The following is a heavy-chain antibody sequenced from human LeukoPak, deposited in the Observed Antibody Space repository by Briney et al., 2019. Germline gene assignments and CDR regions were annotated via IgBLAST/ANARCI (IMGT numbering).Heavy chain of an antibody. CDR1: GYTFTTYW. Sequence: GGPLRLSCAASGYTFTTYWIHWVRQAPGKGLVWVSLINSDGSNTGYADSVKGRFTISRDNAKNMVYLQMNSLRAEDTAVYYCARVEDIVWGQGTLVTVSS. D-gene: IGHD2-15*01. CDR2: INSDGSNT. J-gene: IGHJ4*02. CDR3: ARVEDIV. V-gene: IGHV3-74*01.